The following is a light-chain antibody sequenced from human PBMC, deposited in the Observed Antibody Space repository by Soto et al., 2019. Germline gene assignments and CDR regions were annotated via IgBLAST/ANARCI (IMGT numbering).Light chain of an antibody. CDR2: EGS. CDR3: CSYAGSNNVI. J-gene: IGLJ2*01. Sequence: QSALTQAASVSGSPGQSITISCTGTSSDVGSYNLVSWYQQHPGKAPKLMIYEGSKRPSGVSNRFSGSKSGNTASLTISGLQAEDEADYYCCSYAGSNNVIFGGGTKLTVL. CDR1: SSDVGSYNL. V-gene: IGLV2-23*01.